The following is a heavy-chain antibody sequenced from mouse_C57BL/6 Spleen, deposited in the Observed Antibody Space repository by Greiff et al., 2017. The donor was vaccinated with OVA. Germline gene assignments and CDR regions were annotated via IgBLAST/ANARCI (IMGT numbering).Heavy chain of an antibody. D-gene: IGHD2-5*01. CDR2: ISSGGDYI. J-gene: IGHJ4*01. V-gene: IGHV5-9-1*02. Sequence: EVKLMESGAGLVKPGGSLKLSCAASGFTFSSYAMSWVRQTPEKRLEWVAYISSGGDYIYYADTVKGRFTISRDNARNTLYLQMSSLKSEDTAMYYCTRDPSYSKEDAMDYWGQGTSVTVSS. CDR3: TRDPSYSKEDAMDY. CDR1: GFTFSSYA.